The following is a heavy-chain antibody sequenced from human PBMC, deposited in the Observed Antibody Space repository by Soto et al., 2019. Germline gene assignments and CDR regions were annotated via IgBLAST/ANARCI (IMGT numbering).Heavy chain of an antibody. D-gene: IGHD1-7*01. V-gene: IGHV1-69*12. J-gene: IGHJ6*02. CDR1: GGTFSSYA. CDR3: ASHGITGTWVYYYGMDV. CDR2: IIPIFDTA. Sequence: QVQLVQSGAEVKKPGSSVKVSCKASGGTFSSYAISWVRQAPGQGLAWMGGIIPIFDTADYAQTFQGRVTITADESTSTAYMELSSLRSEDTAVYYCASHGITGTWVYYYGMDVWGQGTTVTVSS.